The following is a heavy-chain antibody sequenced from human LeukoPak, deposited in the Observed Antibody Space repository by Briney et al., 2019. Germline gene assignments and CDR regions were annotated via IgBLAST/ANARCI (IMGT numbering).Heavy chain of an antibody. CDR1: GGSFRGYY. CDR2: INHSGST. J-gene: IGHJ4*02. Sequence: PSETLSRTCAVDGGSFRGYYWSWIRQPPGKGLEWIGEINHSGSTYYNPSLKSRVTISVDTSKNQFSLKLSSVTAADTAVYYCVLSTMIVVAITPSFDYWGQGTLVTVSS. D-gene: IGHD3-22*01. CDR3: VLSTMIVVAITPSFDY. V-gene: IGHV4-34*01.